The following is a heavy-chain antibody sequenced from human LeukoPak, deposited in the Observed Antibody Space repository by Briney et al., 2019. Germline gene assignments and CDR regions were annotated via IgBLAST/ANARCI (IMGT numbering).Heavy chain of an antibody. CDR3: ARAPLIVGATTLDY. V-gene: IGHV4-34*01. CDR2: INHSGST. J-gene: IGHJ4*02. CDR1: GGSFSGYY. Sequence: PSETLSLTCAVYGGSFSGYYWSWIRQPPGKGLEWIGEINHSGSTNCNPSLKSRVTISVDTSKNQFSLKLSSVTAADTAVYYCARAPLIVGATTLDYWGQGTLVTVSS. D-gene: IGHD1-26*01.